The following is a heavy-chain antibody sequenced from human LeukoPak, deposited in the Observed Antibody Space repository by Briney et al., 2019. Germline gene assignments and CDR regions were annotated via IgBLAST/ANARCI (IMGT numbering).Heavy chain of an antibody. CDR1: GFTFSDYY. D-gene: IGHD4-17*01. Sequence: GSLRLSCAASGFTFSDYYMSWIRQPPGKGLEWIGSIYYSGSTYYNPSLKSRVTISVDTSKNQFSLKLSSVTAADTAVYYCARVRYYFDYWGQGTLVTVSS. V-gene: IGHV4-38-2*01. CDR3: ARVRYYFDY. CDR2: IYYSGST. J-gene: IGHJ4*02.